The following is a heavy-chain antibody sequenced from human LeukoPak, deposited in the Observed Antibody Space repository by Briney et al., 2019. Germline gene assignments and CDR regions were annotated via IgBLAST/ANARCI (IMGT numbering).Heavy chain of an antibody. V-gene: IGHV3-11*04. J-gene: IGHJ1*01. CDR1: GFTFSDYY. CDR3: ARDTYGDGDH. Sequence: GGSLRLSCAASGFTFSDYYMCWIRQAPGNGLEWVSYISSSGSTIYYADSVKGRFTIFRDNTESSVYLQMNSLRAEDTAVYYCARDTYGDGDHWGQGILVTVSS. D-gene: IGHD4-17*01. CDR2: ISSSGSTI.